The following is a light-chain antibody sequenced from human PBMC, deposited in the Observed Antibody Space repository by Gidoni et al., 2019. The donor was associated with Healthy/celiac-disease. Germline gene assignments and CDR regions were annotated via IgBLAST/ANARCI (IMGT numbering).Light chain of an antibody. Sequence: ALTPSPGTLSLSPGETATLSCRASQSVSSSYLAWYQQKPGQAPRLLIYGASSRATGIPDRFSGSGSGTDFTLTISRLEHEDFAVYYCQQYGSPTFGGGTKVEIK. V-gene: IGKV3-20*01. CDR3: QQYGSPT. CDR1: QSVSSSY. CDR2: GAS. J-gene: IGKJ4*01.